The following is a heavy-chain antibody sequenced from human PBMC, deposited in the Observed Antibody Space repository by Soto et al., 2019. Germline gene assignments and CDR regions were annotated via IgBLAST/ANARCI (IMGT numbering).Heavy chain of an antibody. CDR2: IYYSGST. CDR1: GGSISSGGYY. V-gene: IGHV4-31*01. J-gene: IGHJ5*02. D-gene: IGHD6-13*01. Sequence: QVQLQESGPGLVKPSQTLSLTCTVSGGSISSGGYYWSWIRQHPGKGLEWIGYIYYSGSTYYNPSHKSQVPRSAVTTKQQLTKKLSAVTAADTAVYSWARAKRGIAAAETCCDPWAQGTLVSFS. CDR3: ARAKRGIAAAETCCDP.